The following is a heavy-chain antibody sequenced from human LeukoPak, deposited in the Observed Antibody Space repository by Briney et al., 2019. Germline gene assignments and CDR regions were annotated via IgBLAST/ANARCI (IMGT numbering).Heavy chain of an antibody. D-gene: IGHD3-22*01. CDR1: GGSISGGAYY. J-gene: IGHJ4*02. CDR2: IFYSGST. Sequence: SETLSLTCTVSGGSISGGAYYWSWIRQHPGKGLEWIGYIFYSGSTYHNPSLKSRVTIAVDTSIRQFSLKLSSVTAADTAVYYCACFNYYDSNGYTDYWGQGTLVTVSS. V-gene: IGHV4-31*03. CDR3: ACFNYYDSNGYTDY.